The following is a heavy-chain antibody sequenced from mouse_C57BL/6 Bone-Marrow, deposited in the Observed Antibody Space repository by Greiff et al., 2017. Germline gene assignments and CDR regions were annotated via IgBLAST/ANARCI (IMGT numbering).Heavy chain of an antibody. Sequence: EVPRVESGPGLAKPSQTLSLTCSVTGYSITSDYWNWIRKFQGNKLEYMGYISYSGSTYYNPSLHSRLSITRDTCKNQYYLQLNSCTTEDTATYYCARDQIGVYDGYLWYCAVWGTGTTGTVSS. CDR2: ISYSGST. V-gene: IGHV3-8*01. CDR1: GYSITSDY. D-gene: IGHD2-3*01. CDR3: ARDQIGVYDGYLWYCAV. J-gene: IGHJ1*03.